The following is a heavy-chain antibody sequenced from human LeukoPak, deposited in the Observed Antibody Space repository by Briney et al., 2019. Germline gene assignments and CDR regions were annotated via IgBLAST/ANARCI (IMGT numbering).Heavy chain of an antibody. V-gene: IGHV4-59*08. CDR2: IYYSGST. D-gene: IGHD4-17*01. CDR3: ARQDGDYEAATFDY. Sequence: RTSETLSLTCTVSGGSISSYYWSWIRQPPGKGLEWIGYIYYSGSTNYNPSLKSRVTISVDTSKNQFSLKLSSVTAADTAVYYCARQDGDYEAATFDYWGQGTLVTVSS. CDR1: GGSISSYY. J-gene: IGHJ4*02.